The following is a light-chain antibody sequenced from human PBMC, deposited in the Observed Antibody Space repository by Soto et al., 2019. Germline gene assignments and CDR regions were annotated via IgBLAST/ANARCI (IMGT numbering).Light chain of an antibody. CDR3: SSYTSSNTFV. CDR2: HVT. J-gene: IGLJ1*01. V-gene: IGLV2-14*01. Sequence: LTEPASVSGSPGQSITISCTGTSSDVGGYTYVSWYQQHPDKAPKLMVYHVTNRPSGVSSRFSGSKSGNTASLTISGLQAEDEAVYYCSSYTSSNTFVFGTGTKVTVL. CDR1: SSDVGGYTY.